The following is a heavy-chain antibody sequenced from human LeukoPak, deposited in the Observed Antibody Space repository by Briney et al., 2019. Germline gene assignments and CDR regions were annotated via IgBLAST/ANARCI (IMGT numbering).Heavy chain of an antibody. CDR1: GFTLSSYS. J-gene: IGHJ5*02. CDR3: AIDGIAADNWFDP. Sequence: GGSLRLSCAASGFTLSSYSMNWVRQAPGKGLEWVSSISSSSSYIYYADSVKGRFTISRDNAKNSLYLQMNSLRAEETAVYYCAIDGIAADNWFDPWGQGTLVTVSS. V-gene: IGHV3-21*01. D-gene: IGHD6-13*01. CDR2: ISSSSSYI.